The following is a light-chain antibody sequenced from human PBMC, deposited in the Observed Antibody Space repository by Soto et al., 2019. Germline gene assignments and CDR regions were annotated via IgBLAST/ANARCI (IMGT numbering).Light chain of an antibody. CDR1: QSVSTW. CDR3: QQYKTYET. CDR2: KAS. J-gene: IGKJ1*01. Sequence: IQLTQSPYTLSASVGDRVTITCRASQSVSTWLAWYQQKPGKAPKLLIYKASSLESGAPSRFSGSGSGTEFTLTISSLQPDDFATYYCQQYKTYETFGQGTKAAIK. V-gene: IGKV1-5*03.